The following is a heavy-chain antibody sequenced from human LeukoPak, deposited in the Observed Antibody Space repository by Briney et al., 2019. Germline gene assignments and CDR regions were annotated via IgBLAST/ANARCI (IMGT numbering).Heavy chain of an antibody. V-gene: IGHV3-23*01. Sequence: PGGSLRLSCGASGFTFSKYAMSWVRQAPGKGLEWVSGVRGSGGVTYYADSVKGRFTISRDNSKNTLHLQMNSLRAEDTAVYYCATFLAVIAARDSLYFQHWGQGTLVSVSS. J-gene: IGHJ1*01. D-gene: IGHD6-6*01. CDR3: ATFLAVIAARDSLYFQH. CDR2: VRGSGGVT. CDR1: GFTFSKYA.